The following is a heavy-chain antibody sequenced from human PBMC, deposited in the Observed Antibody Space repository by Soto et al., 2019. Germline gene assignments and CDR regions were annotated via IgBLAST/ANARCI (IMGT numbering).Heavy chain of an antibody. J-gene: IGHJ4*02. CDR2: IYDSGST. CDR1: GGSISNYY. CDR3: AAALRY. V-gene: IGHV4-59*01. Sequence: QVQLQESGPGLVKPSETLSLTCTVSGGSISNYYWSWVRQPPGKGLEWIGYIYDSGSTNYNPSLNSXXTISVDTSKTQFSLRLTSVTAADAAVYYCAAALRYWGQGTLVTVSS. D-gene: IGHD2-15*01.